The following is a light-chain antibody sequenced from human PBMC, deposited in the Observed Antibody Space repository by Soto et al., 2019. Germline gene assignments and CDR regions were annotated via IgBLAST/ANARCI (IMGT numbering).Light chain of an antibody. CDR3: CSYVGSYTFV. J-gene: IGLJ1*01. CDR1: SSGYNF. V-gene: IGLV2-11*01. CDR2: DVS. Sequence: QSVLTQPRSVSGSPGQSVTISCTGTSSGYNFVSWYQQHPGKAPKVLIYDVSKRPSGVPDRFSGSKSGNTASLTISGLQAEDEADYYCCSYVGSYTFVFGIGTKLTVL.